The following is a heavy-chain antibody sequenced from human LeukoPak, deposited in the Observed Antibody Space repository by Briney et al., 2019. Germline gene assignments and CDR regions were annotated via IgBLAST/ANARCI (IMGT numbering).Heavy chain of an antibody. CDR1: GGSISSGDYY. D-gene: IGHD2-2*01. CDR3: ARDPVPVSPHAFDI. V-gene: IGHV4-30-4*08. J-gene: IGHJ3*02. CDR2: IYYSGST. Sequence: SETLSLTCTVSGGSISSGDYYWSWIRQPPEKGLEWIGYIYYSGSTYYNPSLKSRVTISVDTSKNQFSLKLSSVTAADTAVYYCARDPVPVSPHAFDIWGQGTMVTVSS.